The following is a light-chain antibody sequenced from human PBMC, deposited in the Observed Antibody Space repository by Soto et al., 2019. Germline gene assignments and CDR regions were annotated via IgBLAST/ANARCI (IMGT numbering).Light chain of an antibody. CDR3: QQYGSSPRT. Sequence: EILLTQSPATLSLSPGERSTLSCRAVQSVSSYLAWYQQKPGQAPRLLIYDASSRATGIPDRFSGSGSGTDFTLTISRLEPEDFAVYYCQQYGSSPRTFGQGTRLEI. CDR2: DAS. V-gene: IGKV3-20*01. J-gene: IGKJ5*01. CDR1: QSVSSY.